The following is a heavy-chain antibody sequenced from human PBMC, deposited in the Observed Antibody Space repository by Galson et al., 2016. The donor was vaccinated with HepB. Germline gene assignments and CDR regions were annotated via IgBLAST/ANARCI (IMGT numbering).Heavy chain of an antibody. CDR1: GFTLSHYA. J-gene: IGHJ4*02. D-gene: IGHD3-22*01. Sequence: SLRLSCAASGFTLSHYAVHWVRQAPGKGLEWVAVTSYDGSENYYADSVKGRFTISRDYSKNKLYLQMNSLRAEDTAVYYCARGGYYDSSGYPFGGYWGQGTLVTVSS. CDR3: ARGGYYDSSGYPFGGY. V-gene: IGHV3-30-3*01. CDR2: TSYDGSEN.